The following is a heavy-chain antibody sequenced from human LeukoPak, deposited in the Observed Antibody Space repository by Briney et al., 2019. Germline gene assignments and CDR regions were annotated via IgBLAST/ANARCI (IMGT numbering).Heavy chain of an antibody. V-gene: IGHV1-46*01. CDR2: INPSGGST. CDR3: ARLYRLVPAAISADGWFDP. CDR1: GYTFTSYY. D-gene: IGHD2-2*01. J-gene: IGHJ5*02. Sequence: ASVKVSCKASGYTFTSYYMHWVRQAPGQGLEWMGIINPSGGSTSYAQKFQGRVTMTRDTSTSTVYMELSSLRSEDTAVYYCARLYRLVPAAISADGWFDPWGQGTLVTVSS.